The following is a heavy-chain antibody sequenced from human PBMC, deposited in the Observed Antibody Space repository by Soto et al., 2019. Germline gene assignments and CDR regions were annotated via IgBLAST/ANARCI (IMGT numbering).Heavy chain of an antibody. CDR2: IFDSEST. CDR1: RGSVSSGGYS. Sequence: SETLPLTCVLTRGSVSSGGYSWNWIRQPPGKALEWIGFIFDSESTFYNPSLKSRVTISVERSKNQFSLRLTSVTAADTAVYYCARERRYCSGGTCSDGLDVWGPGTTVTVSS. J-gene: IGHJ6*02. D-gene: IGHD2-15*01. V-gene: IGHV4-30-2*01. CDR3: ARERRYCSGGTCSDGLDV.